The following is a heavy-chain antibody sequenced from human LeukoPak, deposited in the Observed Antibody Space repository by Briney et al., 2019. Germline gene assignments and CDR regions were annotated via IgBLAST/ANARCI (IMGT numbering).Heavy chain of an antibody. CDR3: ARSAAMAGLLDY. D-gene: IGHD6-19*01. Sequence: ASVKVSCKALGYTFTDHYFHWLRQAPGKGLEWMGIINPSGGSTTYAQKFQGRVTMTRDTSTSTVYMELSSLRSEDTAVYYCARSAAMAGLLDYWGQGTLVIVSS. CDR1: GYTFTDHY. V-gene: IGHV1-46*01. CDR2: INPSGGST. J-gene: IGHJ4*02.